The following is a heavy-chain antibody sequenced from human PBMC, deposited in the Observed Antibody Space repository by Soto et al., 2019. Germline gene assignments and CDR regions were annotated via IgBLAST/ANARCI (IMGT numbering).Heavy chain of an antibody. CDR2: IIPIFGTA. Sequence: SEKVSCKASGGTFSSYAISWVRQAPGQGLEWMGGIIPIFGTANYAQKFQGRVTITADKSTSTAYMELSSLRSEDTAVYYCARVEPHRDVYSIFGVVPPYLYYGMDVWGQGTTVTVSS. V-gene: IGHV1-69*06. J-gene: IGHJ6*02. CDR3: ARVEPHRDVYSIFGVVPPYLYYGMDV. CDR1: GGTFSSYA. D-gene: IGHD3-3*01.